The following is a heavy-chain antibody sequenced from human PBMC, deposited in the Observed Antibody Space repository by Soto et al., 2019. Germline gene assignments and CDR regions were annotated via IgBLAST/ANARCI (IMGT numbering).Heavy chain of an antibody. CDR3: AREGPRPYYYYGMDL. V-gene: IGHV1-18*01. J-gene: IGHJ6*02. D-gene: IGHD6-6*01. CDR2: ISTYNGDA. CDR1: GYTVSTSG. Sequence: QAQLEQSGAEVKKPGASVKVSCKSSGYTVSTSGIRWVRKAPGQGLEWMGWISTYNGDANYAQRFQGRVTMTTDTSTSTTFMELRSLRSDDTAVYYCAREGPRPYYYYGMDLWGQGTTVTVSS.